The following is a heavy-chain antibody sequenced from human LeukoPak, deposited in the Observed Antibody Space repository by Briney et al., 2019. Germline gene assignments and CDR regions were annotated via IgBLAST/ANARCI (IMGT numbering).Heavy chain of an antibody. J-gene: IGHJ4*02. V-gene: IGHV3-23*01. Sequence: GGSLRLSCAASGFTFSGYTMGWVRQAPGKGLEWVSVITGSSDSTYYADSVKGRFTISRDNSRNTLFLQMNSLRAEDTAIYYCTKKTSYCGGGCYPYYFDSWGQGTLVTGSS. CDR2: ITGSSDST. CDR3: TKKTSYCGGGCYPYYFDS. D-gene: IGHD2-21*02. CDR1: GFTFSGYT.